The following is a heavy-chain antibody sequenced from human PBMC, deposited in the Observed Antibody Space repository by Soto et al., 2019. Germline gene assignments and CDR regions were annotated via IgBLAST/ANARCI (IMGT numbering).Heavy chain of an antibody. V-gene: IGHV4-39*01. CDR1: GGSIGKSNYY. Sequence: PSETLSLTCTVSGGSIGKSNYYWGWIRQPPGKGLEWIGSIYYSGSTSYNSSLKSRVTISVDTSKNQFSLRLSAVTAADTAVYYCASPTLGAFDIWGQGTMVTVSS. CDR2: IYYSGST. CDR3: ASPTLGAFDI. D-gene: IGHD3-16*01. J-gene: IGHJ3*02.